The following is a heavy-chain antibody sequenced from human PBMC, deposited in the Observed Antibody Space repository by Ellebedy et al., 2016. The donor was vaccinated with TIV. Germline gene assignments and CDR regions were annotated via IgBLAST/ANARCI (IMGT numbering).Heavy chain of an antibody. CDR1: GGSISSSSYF. CDR3: ARWPRIASGGTGGSDY. CDR2: VQYSGSA. Sequence: MPSETLSLTCTVSGGSISSSSYFWGWIRQPPGKGLEWIGSVQYSGSAFYNPSLKSRVSISADTSKDQFSVRLTSVTDSDTALYFCARWPRIASGGTGGSDYWGQGTLVTVSS. D-gene: IGHD2-15*01. V-gene: IGHV4-39*07. J-gene: IGHJ4*02.